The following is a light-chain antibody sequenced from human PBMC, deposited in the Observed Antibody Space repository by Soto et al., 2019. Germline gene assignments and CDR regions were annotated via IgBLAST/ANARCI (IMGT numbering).Light chain of an antibody. CDR2: AAT. CDR1: QRISSY. Sequence: DIQMTQSPSSLSASVEDRVTITCRASQRISSYLNWYQQKPGKAPKLLIYAATSLQSGVPSRLSGSGSGKNFTVTISRLQPEDFATSYCLQSYSTPYTFGQGTKLEMK. V-gene: IGKV1-39*01. CDR3: LQSYSTPYT. J-gene: IGKJ2*01.